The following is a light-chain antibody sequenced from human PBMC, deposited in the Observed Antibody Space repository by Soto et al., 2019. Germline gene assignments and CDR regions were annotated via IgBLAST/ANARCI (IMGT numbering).Light chain of an antibody. CDR1: SSDVDRYNY. J-gene: IGLJ1*01. Sequence: QSVLTQPASVSGSPGQSITISCTGTSSDVDRYNYVSWYQQHPGKAPKLIIFDVSYRPSGVSNRFSGSKSANTASLTIFGLQAEDEADYYCNSYTGTSACYVFGTGTKVTVL. CDR3: NSYTGTSACYV. CDR2: DVS. V-gene: IGLV2-14*03.